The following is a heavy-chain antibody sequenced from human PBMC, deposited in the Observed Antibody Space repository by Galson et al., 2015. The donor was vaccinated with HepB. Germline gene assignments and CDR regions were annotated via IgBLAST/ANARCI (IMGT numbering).Heavy chain of an antibody. CDR3: ARHSSSWPTPFDY. V-gene: IGHV4-39*01. CDR1: GGSISSSSYY. CDR2: IYYSGST. Sequence: ETLSLTCTVSGGSISSSSYYWGWIRQPPGKGLGWIGSIYYSGSTYYNPSLKSRVTISVDTSKNQFSLKLSSVTAADTAVYYCARHSSSWPTPFDYWGQGTLVTVSS. J-gene: IGHJ4*02. D-gene: IGHD6-13*01.